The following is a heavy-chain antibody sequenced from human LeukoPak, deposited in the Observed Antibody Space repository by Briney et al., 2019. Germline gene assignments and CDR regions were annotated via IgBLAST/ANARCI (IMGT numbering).Heavy chain of an antibody. J-gene: IGHJ6*02. D-gene: IGHD6-19*01. V-gene: IGHV3-33*01. Sequence: GGSLRLSCAASGFTFSSYGMHWVRQAPGKGLEWVAVIWYDGSNKYYADSVKGRFTTSRDNSKNTLYLQMNSLRAEDTAVYYCARDLAGSGWSYYYYYYGMDVWGQGTTVTVSS. CDR1: GFTFSSYG. CDR3: ARDLAGSGWSYYYYYYGMDV. CDR2: IWYDGSNK.